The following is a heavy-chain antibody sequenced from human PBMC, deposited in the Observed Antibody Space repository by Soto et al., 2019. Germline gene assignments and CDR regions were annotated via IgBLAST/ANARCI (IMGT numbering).Heavy chain of an antibody. CDR2: INDSGGT. Sequence: PSETLSLTCAVYGGSFSGYYLTWIRQPPGKGLEWIGEINDSGGTDYNPSLKSRVTISLDTSKNQLSLKLSSVTAADTAVYYCARGRKGFSSSCYVDWGQGTLVTVSS. D-gene: IGHD6-13*01. J-gene: IGHJ4*02. CDR1: GGSFSGYY. CDR3: ARGRKGFSSSCYVD. V-gene: IGHV4-34*01.